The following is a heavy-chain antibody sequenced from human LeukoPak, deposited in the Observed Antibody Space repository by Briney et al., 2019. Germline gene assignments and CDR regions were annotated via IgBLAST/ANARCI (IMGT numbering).Heavy chain of an antibody. V-gene: IGHV3-20*04. Sequence: GGSLRLSCAASGFTFDDYGMIGVPQAPGRGLEWVSGINWNGGSTGYADSVKGRFTISRDNAKNSLYLQMNSLRAEDTAVYYCAKGVLVYGSGSYWCDYWGQGTLVTVSS. J-gene: IGHJ4*02. CDR1: GFTFDDYG. CDR3: AKGVLVYGSGSYWCDY. D-gene: IGHD3-10*01. CDR2: INWNGGST.